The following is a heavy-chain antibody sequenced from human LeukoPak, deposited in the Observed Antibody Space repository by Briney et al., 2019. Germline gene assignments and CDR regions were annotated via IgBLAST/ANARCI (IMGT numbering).Heavy chain of an antibody. V-gene: IGHV4-38-2*02. D-gene: IGHD6-19*01. CDR3: ARDGPGYSSGWPFDY. J-gene: IGHJ4*02. CDR1: GYSISSGYY. CDR2: IYYSGST. Sequence: SETLSLTCTVSGYSISSGYYWGWIRQPPGKGLEWIGSIYYSGSTYYNPSLKSRVTISVDTSKNQFSLKLSSVTAADTAVYYCARDGPGYSSGWPFDYWGQGTLVTVSS.